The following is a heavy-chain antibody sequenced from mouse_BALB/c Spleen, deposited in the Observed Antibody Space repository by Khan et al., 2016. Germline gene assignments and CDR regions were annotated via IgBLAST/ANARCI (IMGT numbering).Heavy chain of an antibody. CDR3: AQIYDGYYGVAY. V-gene: IGHV14-3*02. CDR1: GFNIKDTY. J-gene: IGHJ3*01. Sequence: EVQLQESGAELVKPGASVKLSCTASGFNIKDTYMHWVKQRPEQGLEWIGRIDPANGNTKYDPKFQGKATITADTSSNTAYLQLSSLTSEDTAVYYCAQIYDGYYGVAYWGQGTLVTVSA. CDR2: IDPANGNT. D-gene: IGHD2-3*01.